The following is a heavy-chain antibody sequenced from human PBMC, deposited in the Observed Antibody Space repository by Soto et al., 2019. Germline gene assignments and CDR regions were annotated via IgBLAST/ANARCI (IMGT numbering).Heavy chain of an antibody. CDR2: ISSKSAYF. CDR3: AKVGGYYPESTESE. J-gene: IGHJ4*02. V-gene: IGHV3-21*01. D-gene: IGHD1-26*01. CDR1: GFDFNSHT. Sequence: EVLLVESGGGLVKPGGSLKLSCAASGFDFNSHTMSWVRQAPGKGLEWVSTISSKSAYFYYADSLKGRFTVSRDNAETSLSLHKTSRTVYDTAVNYGAKVGGYYPESTESEWGQGTLVTVSS.